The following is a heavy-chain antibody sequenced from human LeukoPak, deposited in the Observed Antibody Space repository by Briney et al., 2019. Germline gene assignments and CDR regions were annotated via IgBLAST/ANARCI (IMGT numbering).Heavy chain of an antibody. V-gene: IGHV3-33*01. Sequence: PGGSLRLSCAASGFTFSSYGMHWVRQAPGKGLEWVAVIWYDGSNKYYADSVKGRFTISRDNSKNTLYLQMNSLRAEDTAVYYCARIGDDFWSGYYTGGFDYWGQGTLVTVSS. CDR1: GFTFSSYG. D-gene: IGHD3-3*01. CDR2: IWYDGSNK. J-gene: IGHJ4*02. CDR3: ARIGDDFWSGYYTGGFDY.